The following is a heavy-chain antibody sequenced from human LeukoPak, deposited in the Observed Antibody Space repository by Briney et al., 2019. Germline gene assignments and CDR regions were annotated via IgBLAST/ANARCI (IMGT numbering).Heavy chain of an antibody. D-gene: IGHD5-24*01. CDR2: IYTSGST. CDR1: GGSISSYY. CDR3: AREGRTWEMAIKEWFDP. Sequence: SEALSLTCTVSGGSISSYYWSWLRQPAGKGLEWIGRIYTSGSTNYNPSLKSRVTMSVDTSKNQFSLRLSSVTAADTAVYYCAREGRTWEMAIKEWFDPWGQGTPVTVSS. J-gene: IGHJ5*02. V-gene: IGHV4-4*07.